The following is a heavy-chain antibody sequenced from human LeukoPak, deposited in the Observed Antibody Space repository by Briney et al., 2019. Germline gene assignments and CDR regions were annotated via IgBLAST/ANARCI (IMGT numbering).Heavy chain of an antibody. Sequence: SETLSLTCAVYGGSFSGYYWSWLRQPPGKGLEWIGEINHSGSTNYNPSLKSRVTISVDTSKNQFSLKLSSVTAADTAVYYCARRLGYSSNYYYYGMDVWGQGTTVTVSS. CDR3: ARRLGYSSNYYYYGMDV. J-gene: IGHJ6*02. CDR2: INHSGST. V-gene: IGHV4-34*01. D-gene: IGHD6-13*01. CDR1: GGSFSGYY.